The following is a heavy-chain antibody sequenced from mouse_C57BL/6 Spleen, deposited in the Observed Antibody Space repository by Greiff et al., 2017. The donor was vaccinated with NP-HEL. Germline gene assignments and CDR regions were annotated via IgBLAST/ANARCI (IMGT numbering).Heavy chain of an antibody. J-gene: IGHJ1*03. CDR3: AREGSTMRYFDV. V-gene: IGHV3-6*01. Sequence: EVQLQESGPGLVKPSQSLSLTCSVTGYSITSGYYWNWIRQFPGNKLEWMGYISYDGSNNYNPSLKNRISITRDTSKNQFFLKLNSVTTEDTATYYCAREGSTMRYFDVWGTGTTVTVSS. CDR1: GYSITSGYY. CDR2: ISYDGSN. D-gene: IGHD2-4*01.